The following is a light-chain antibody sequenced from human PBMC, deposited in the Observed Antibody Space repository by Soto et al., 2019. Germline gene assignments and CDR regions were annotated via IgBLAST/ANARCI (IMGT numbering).Light chain of an antibody. J-gene: IGKJ4*01. CDR3: QQRSNWPQTRT. Sequence: EIVLTQSPGTLSLSPGERATLSCRASQSVSSTYLAWYQQKPGQDPRLLIYDASNRATGIPARFSGSGSGTDFTLTISSLEPEDFAVYYCQQRSNWPQTRTFGGGTKVDIK. CDR2: DAS. CDR1: QSVSSTY. V-gene: IGKV3-11*01.